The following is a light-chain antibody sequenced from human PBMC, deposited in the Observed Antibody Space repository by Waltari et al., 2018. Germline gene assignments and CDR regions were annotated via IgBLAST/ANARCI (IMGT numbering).Light chain of an antibody. Sequence: QSVLTQAPSVFGAPGQRVTISCSGGSPNLGAGYDVHWYQQLPGTAPKLLIYGNDNRPSGVPDRFSASKSGTSASLAITGLQADDEAIYFCQSYDDSLRASVFGGGARLTVL. CDR2: GND. V-gene: IGLV1-40*01. CDR1: SPNLGAGYD. J-gene: IGLJ2*01. CDR3: QSYDDSLRASV.